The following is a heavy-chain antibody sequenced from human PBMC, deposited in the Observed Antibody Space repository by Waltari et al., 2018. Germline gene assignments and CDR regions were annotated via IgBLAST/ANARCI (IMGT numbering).Heavy chain of an antibody. Sequence: QVQLVESGGGLVKPGWSLRLSCAASGFTFSDCYMIWIRQAPGQGLGWDSYISSSETTIYYADSVKGRFTSSRDNAKNSMYLQMNSLRTEDTAVYYCATGGGNYGGNSAWGQGTLVTVSS. CDR3: ATGGGNYGGNSA. CDR2: ISSSETTI. V-gene: IGHV3-11*04. CDR1: GFTFSDCY. J-gene: IGHJ4*02. D-gene: IGHD2-21*02.